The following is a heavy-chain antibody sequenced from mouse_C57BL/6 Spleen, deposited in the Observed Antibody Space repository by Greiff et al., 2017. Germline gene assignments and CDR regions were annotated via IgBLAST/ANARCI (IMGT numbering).Heavy chain of an antibody. J-gene: IGHJ2*01. CDR3: ARMGRGGFDY. D-gene: IGHD4-1*01. CDR2: IYPGGGYT. Sequence: QVQLQQSGAELVRPGTSVKMSCKASGYTFTNYWIGWAKQRPGHGLEWIGDIYPGGGYTNYNETFKGKATLTADKSSSTAYMQFSSLTSEDSAIYYCARMGRGGFDYWGQGTTLTVSS. CDR1: GYTFTNYW. V-gene: IGHV1-63*01.